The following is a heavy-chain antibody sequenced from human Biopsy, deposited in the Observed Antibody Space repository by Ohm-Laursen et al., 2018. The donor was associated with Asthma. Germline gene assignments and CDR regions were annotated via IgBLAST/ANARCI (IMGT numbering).Heavy chain of an antibody. CDR1: GFTFSSYG. Sequence: SLRLSCAASGFTFSSYGMYWVRQAPGKGLEWVAVISYDGSNKYYADSVKGRFTISRDNSKNTLYLQINSLGAEDTAVYYCAKDTEGRYDFWSGLSYNYYGMDVWGQGTTVTVSS. J-gene: IGHJ6*02. CDR2: ISYDGSNK. V-gene: IGHV3-30*18. D-gene: IGHD3-3*01. CDR3: AKDTEGRYDFWSGLSYNYYGMDV.